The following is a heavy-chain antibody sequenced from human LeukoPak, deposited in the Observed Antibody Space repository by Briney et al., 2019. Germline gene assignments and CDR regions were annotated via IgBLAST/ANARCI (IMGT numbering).Heavy chain of an antibody. V-gene: IGHV5-51*01. CDR2: IYPGDSDT. D-gene: IGHD1-26*01. CDR1: GYSFTSYW. CDR3: ARRGVGAPRGGAFDI. J-gene: IGHJ3*02. Sequence: GESLKISCKGSGYSFTSYWIGWVRQLPGKGLEWMGIIYPGDSDTRYSPSFQGQVTISADKSISTAYLQWSSLKASDTAMYYCARRGVGAPRGGAFDIWGQGTMVTVSS.